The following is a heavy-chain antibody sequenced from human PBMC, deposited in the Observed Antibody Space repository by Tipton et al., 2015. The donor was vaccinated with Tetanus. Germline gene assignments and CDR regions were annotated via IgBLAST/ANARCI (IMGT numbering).Heavy chain of an antibody. CDR2: IYYSGST. CDR1: GDSIRSEDYY. CDR3: ARLTCSSPSCYYYYYYYVDV. Sequence: TLSLTCSVSGDSIRSEDYYWGWIRQSPGRGLEWLGYIYYSGSTYNNPSLKSRVSISLDASKNQFSLNLNSVTAADSATYYCARLTCSSPSCYYYYYYYVDVWGTGTAVAVSS. D-gene: IGHD2-2*01. J-gene: IGHJ6*03. V-gene: IGHV4-30-4*01.